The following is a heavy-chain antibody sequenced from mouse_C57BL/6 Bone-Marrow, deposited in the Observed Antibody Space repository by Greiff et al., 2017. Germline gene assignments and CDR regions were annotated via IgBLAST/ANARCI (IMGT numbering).Heavy chain of an antibody. CDR1: GYTFTSYW. V-gene: IGHV1-50*01. CDR3: ARRVLNDGGFAY. CDR2: IDPSDSYT. Sequence: QVQLQQPGAELVKPGASVKLSCKASGYTFTSYWMQWVKQRPGQGLEWIGEIDPSDSYTNYNQKFKGKATLTVDTSSSTAYMQLSSLTSEDSAVYYCARRVLNDGGFAYWGQGTLVTVSA. J-gene: IGHJ3*01.